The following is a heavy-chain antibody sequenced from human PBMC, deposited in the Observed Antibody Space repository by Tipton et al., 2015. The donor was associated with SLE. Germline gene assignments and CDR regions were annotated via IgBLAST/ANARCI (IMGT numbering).Heavy chain of an antibody. CDR2: ISGSGGST. CDR3: AKEKQWLVDFDY. J-gene: IGHJ4*02. CDR1: GFTFSGYA. D-gene: IGHD6-19*01. V-gene: IGHV3-23*01. Sequence: GSLRLSYAASGFTFSGYAMSWVRQAPGKGLEWVSAISGSGGSTYYADSVKGRFTISRDNSKNTLYLQMNSLRAEDTAVYYCAKEKQWLVDFDYWGQGTLVTVSS.